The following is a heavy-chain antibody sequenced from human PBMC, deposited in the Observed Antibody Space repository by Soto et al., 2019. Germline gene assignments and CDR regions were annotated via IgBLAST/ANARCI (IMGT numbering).Heavy chain of an antibody. Sequence: SGPTLVNPTQTLTLTCTFSGFSLSTSGVGVGWIRQPPGKALEWLALIYWNDDKRYSPSLKSRLTITKDTSKNQVVLTMTNMDPVDTATCYCAHGAGMATITGCFDYWGRGTLVTVSS. CDR2: IYWNDDK. V-gene: IGHV2-5*01. D-gene: IGHD5-12*01. CDR3: AHGAGMATITGCFDY. CDR1: GFSLSTSGVG. J-gene: IGHJ4*02.